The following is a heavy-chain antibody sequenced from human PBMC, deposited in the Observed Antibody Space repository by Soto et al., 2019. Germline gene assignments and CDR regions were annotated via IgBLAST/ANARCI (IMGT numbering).Heavy chain of an antibody. CDR3: AREGAVAMIRGVSLWYNGMVV. J-gene: IGHJ6*02. Sequence: SATLSLTSTVSGGTISSYDWSWIRQPPGEGLQWSGYIYYSASTSNNPSLKRLVTISVDTPKTQFSVKLSCVIAADTAVYYCAREGAVAMIRGVSLWYNGMVVWGQGSTVTVSS. V-gene: IGHV4-59*01. CDR2: IYYSAST. D-gene: IGHD3-10*01. CDR1: GGTISSYD.